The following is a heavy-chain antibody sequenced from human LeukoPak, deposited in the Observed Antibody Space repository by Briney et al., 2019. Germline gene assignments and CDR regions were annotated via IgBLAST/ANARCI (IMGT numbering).Heavy chain of an antibody. Sequence: PGGSLRLSCAASGFTFSTSSMNWVRQAPGKGLEWISYISSSSSTIYYADSVKGRFIISRGNAKDSLYLQMNSLRAEDTAVYYCVSDYWGQGTLVAVSS. CDR2: ISSSSSTI. CDR1: GFTFSTSS. V-gene: IGHV3-48*01. J-gene: IGHJ4*02. CDR3: VSDY.